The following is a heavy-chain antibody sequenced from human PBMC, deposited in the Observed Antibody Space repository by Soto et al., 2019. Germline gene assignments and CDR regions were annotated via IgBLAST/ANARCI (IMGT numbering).Heavy chain of an antibody. V-gene: IGHV4-39*01. D-gene: IGHD3-3*02. Sequence: SETLSLTCTVSGDSIISSDFYWGWVRQPPGKGLEWVGSIFYLGSSYYNPSLKSRVTMSVDTSKNQFSLRLRSVTAADTALYFCARHSLALRKNNWFDPWGQGIMVTVSS. CDR2: IFYLGSS. J-gene: IGHJ5*02. CDR3: ARHSLALRKNNWFDP. CDR1: GDSIISSDFY.